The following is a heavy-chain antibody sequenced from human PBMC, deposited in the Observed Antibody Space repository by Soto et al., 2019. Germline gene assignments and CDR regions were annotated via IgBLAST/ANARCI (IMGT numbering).Heavy chain of an antibody. CDR3: AREVIVVVPAARGGYGMDV. D-gene: IGHD2-2*01. J-gene: IGHJ6*02. CDR1: GYTFTGYY. V-gene: IGHV1-2*02. CDR2: INPNSGGT. Sequence: WASVKVSCKASGYTFTGYYMHWVRQAPGQGLEWMGWINPNSGGTNYAQKFQGRVTMTRDTSISTAYMELSRLRSDDTAVYYCAREVIVVVPAARGGYGMDVWGQGTTVTVSS.